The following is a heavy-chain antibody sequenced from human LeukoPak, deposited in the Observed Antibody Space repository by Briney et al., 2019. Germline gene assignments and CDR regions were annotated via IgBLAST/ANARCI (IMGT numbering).Heavy chain of an antibody. V-gene: IGHV3-66*04. CDR2: IYSGGST. D-gene: IGHD6-13*01. J-gene: IGHJ3*02. CDR1: GFTVSSNY. CDR3: ARRELVRGAFDI. Sequence: GGSLRLSCVASGFTVSSNYMSWVRQAPGKGLEWVSVIYSGGSTYYADSVKGRFTISRDNSKNTLYLQMNSLRAEDTAVYYCARRELVRGAFDIWGQGTMVTVSS.